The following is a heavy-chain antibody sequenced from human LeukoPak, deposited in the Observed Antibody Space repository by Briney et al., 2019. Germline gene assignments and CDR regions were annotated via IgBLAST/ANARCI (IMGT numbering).Heavy chain of an antibody. CDR2: ISGSGGST. D-gene: IGHD2-2*01. Sequence: GGSLRLSCAASGFTFSSYAMSWVRQAPGKGLEWVSAISGSGGSTYYADSVKGRFTISRDNSKNTLYLQMNSLRAEDTAVNYCAKGEYCSSTSCQPDYWGQGTLVTVSS. CDR1: GFTFSSYA. CDR3: AKGEYCSSTSCQPDY. V-gene: IGHV3-23*01. J-gene: IGHJ4*02.